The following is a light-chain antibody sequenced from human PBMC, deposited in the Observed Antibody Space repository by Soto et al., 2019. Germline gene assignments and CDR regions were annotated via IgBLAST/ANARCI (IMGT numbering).Light chain of an antibody. J-gene: IGLJ2*01. Sequence: QPVLTQPPSASASLGASVTLTCTLSSGYSNYKVDWYQQRPGKGPRFVMRVGTGGIVGSKGDGIPDRFSVLGSGLNRYLTIKNIQEEDESDYHCGADHGSGNNFVSLFGGGTKLPS. CDR2: VGTGGIVG. CDR1: SGYSNYK. V-gene: IGLV9-49*01. CDR3: GADHGSGNNFVSL.